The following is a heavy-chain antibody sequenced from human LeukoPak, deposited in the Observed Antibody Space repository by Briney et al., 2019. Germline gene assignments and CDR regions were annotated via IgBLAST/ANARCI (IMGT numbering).Heavy chain of an antibody. D-gene: IGHD3-10*01. V-gene: IGHV4-30-2*01. CDR2: IYHSGST. CDR3: ARSGGGYGSEVFVSFDY. J-gene: IGHJ4*02. CDR1: GGSISSGGYS. Sequence: SETLSLTCAVSGGSISSGGYSWSWIRQPPGKGLEWIGYIYHSGSTYYNPSLKSRVTISVDRSKNQFSLKLSSVTAADTAVYYCARSGGGYGSEVFVSFDYWGQGTLVTVSS.